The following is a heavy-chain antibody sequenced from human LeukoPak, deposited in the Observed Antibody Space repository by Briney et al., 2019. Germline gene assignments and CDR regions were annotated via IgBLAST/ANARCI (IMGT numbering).Heavy chain of an antibody. J-gene: IGHJ3*02. V-gene: IGHV4-59*01. CDR3: ARYRNEALFAFDI. D-gene: IGHD1-14*01. CDR2: IYYSGGT. Sequence: PSETLSLTCTVSGDSINNYYWSWLRQPPGKGLEWIGYIYYSGGTNYNPSLKNRVTISVDTSKNQFSLKLNSVTAADTAVYYCARYRNEALFAFDIWGQGTMVTVSS. CDR1: GDSINNYY.